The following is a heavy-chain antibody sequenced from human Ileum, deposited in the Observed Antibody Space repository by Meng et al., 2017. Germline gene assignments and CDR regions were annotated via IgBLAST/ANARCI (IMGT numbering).Heavy chain of an antibody. CDR1: GFTFSGSA. CDR3: ASHGLYSGTYFDYFDY. CDR2: IRSKANNYAT. V-gene: IGHV3-73*01. D-gene: IGHD5-12*01. J-gene: IGHJ4*02. Sequence: GESLKISCAAPGFTFSGSALHWVRQASGKGLEWVGRIRSKANNYATAYAASVKGRFTISRDDSKNTAYLQMNSLKTEDTAVYYCASHGLYSGTYFDYFDYWGQGTLVTVSS.